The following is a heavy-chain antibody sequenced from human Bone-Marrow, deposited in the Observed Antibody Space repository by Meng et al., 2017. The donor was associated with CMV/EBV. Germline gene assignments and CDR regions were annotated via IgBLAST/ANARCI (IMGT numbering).Heavy chain of an antibody. CDR2: ISAYNGDT. CDR3: ARVEWEVRWFDP. D-gene: IGHD1-26*01. CDR1: GYIFTKYG. J-gene: IGHJ5*02. Sequence: ASAKVSCKASGYIFTKYGVNWMRQAPGQGPEWMGWISAYNGDTMYAPKVQGRVTMTTDTSTSTAYMELRGLRSDDTAVYYCARVEWEVRWFDPWGQGTLVTVSS. V-gene: IGHV1-18*01.